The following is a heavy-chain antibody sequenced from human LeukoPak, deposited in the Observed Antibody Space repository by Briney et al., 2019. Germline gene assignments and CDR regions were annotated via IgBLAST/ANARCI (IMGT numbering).Heavy chain of an antibody. Sequence: SETLSLTCAVYGGSFSVYYWSWIRQPPGKGLEWIGNIFYSGSTYYSPSLKSRVTISLDTSRNQFSLKLNSVTAADTAVYYCAKSNGYGLVDIWGQGTMVTVSS. CDR3: AKSNGYGLVDI. D-gene: IGHD3-10*01. CDR1: GGSFSVYY. V-gene: IGHV4-34*12. J-gene: IGHJ3*02. CDR2: IFYSGST.